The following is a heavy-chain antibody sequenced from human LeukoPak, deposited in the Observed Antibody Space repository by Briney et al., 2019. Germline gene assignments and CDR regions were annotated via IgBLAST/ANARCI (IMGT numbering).Heavy chain of an antibody. CDR1: GGSISSYY. Sequence: KPSETLSLTCTVSGGSISSYYWSWIRQPPGKGLEWIGYIYYSGSTNYNSSLKSRVTISVDTSKNQFSLKLSSVTAADTAVYYCASRTLVVGYYFDYWGQGTLVTVSS. CDR2: IYYSGST. CDR3: ASRTLVVGYYFDY. V-gene: IGHV4-59*12. D-gene: IGHD1-26*01. J-gene: IGHJ4*02.